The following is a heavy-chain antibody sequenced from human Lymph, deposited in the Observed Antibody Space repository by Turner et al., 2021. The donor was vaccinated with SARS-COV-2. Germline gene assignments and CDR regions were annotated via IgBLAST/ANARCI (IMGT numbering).Heavy chain of an antibody. D-gene: IGHD2-21*02. V-gene: IGHV4-39*01. CDR1: GCSISSSSYY. Sequence: QLPLQESGPGLVKPSEPLSLTCTVSGCSISSSSYYWGWIRQPPGKGLEWIGSIYYSGTTYYNPSLKSRVTISVDTSKNQFSLKLSSVTAADTAVYYCARQRLTRYGMDVWGQGTTVTVSS. CDR2: IYYSGTT. CDR3: ARQRLTRYGMDV. J-gene: IGHJ6*02.